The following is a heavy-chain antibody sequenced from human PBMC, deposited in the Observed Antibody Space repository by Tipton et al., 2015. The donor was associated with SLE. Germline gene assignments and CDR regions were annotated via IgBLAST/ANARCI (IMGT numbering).Heavy chain of an antibody. Sequence: LRLSCPVSAASISTSYWGWIRQAPGKGLEWIAYIYQNGGTSYNPPLRSRFSISIDTSKKQFSLKVRSVTAADTAVYYCARIQMGTHYFDSWGPGILVTVSS. D-gene: IGHD7-27*01. J-gene: IGHJ4*02. CDR1: AASISTSY. CDR3: ARIQMGTHYFDS. V-gene: IGHV4-59*01. CDR2: IYQNGGT.